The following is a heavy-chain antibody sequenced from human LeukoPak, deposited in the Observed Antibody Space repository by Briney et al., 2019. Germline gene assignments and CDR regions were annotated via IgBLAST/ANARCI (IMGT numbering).Heavy chain of an antibody. CDR1: GFTFSSCG. Sequence: GGPLRLSCAASGFTFSSCGFNWVRQAPGKGLEWVSSIGPTGTDRYYADSVRGRFTISRDNAKNSMYLQMDSLRDEDTAVYYCATETIGRHYDYWGQGTLLTVSS. CDR2: IGPTGTDR. CDR3: ATETIGRHYDY. J-gene: IGHJ4*02. V-gene: IGHV3-21*01. D-gene: IGHD1-14*01.